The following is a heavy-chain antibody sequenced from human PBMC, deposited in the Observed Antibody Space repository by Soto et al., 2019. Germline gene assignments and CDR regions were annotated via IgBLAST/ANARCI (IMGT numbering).Heavy chain of an antibody. V-gene: IGHV4-39*01. CDR2: IYYSGST. CDR1: GGSISSSSYY. J-gene: IGHJ4*02. CDR3: ARHASGWYSRFDY. Sequence: SETLCLTCTVSGGSISSSSYYWGWIRQPPGKGLEWIGTIYYSGSTYYNPSLKSRVTISVDTSKNQFSLKLSSVTAADTAVYYCARHASGWYSRFDYWGQGTLVTVSS. D-gene: IGHD6-19*01.